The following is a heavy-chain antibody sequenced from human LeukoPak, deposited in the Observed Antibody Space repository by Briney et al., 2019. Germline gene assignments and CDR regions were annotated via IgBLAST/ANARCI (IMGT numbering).Heavy chain of an antibody. V-gene: IGHV3-64D*09. CDR2: ISSNGGST. CDR1: GFTFSRYV. D-gene: IGHD1-1*01. Sequence: GGSLRLSCSASGFTFSRYVMHWVRQAPGKGLEYVSAISSNGGSTYYADSVKGRFTISRDNSKNTLYLQMSSLRAEDTAVYHCARGTTTYYFDYWGQGTLVTVSS. J-gene: IGHJ4*02. CDR3: ARGTTTYYFDY.